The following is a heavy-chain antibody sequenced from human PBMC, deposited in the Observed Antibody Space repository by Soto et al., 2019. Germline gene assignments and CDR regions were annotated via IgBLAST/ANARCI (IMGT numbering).Heavy chain of an antibody. J-gene: IGHJ4*02. CDR1: GGSIIIGDYY. V-gene: IGHV4-30-4*01. CDR2: IFHTGST. Sequence: PSETLSLTCTVSGGSIIIGDYYWSWIRQSPGKGLEWIGYIFHTGSTYYNPSLKSRVAISVDTSRNQFSLKVNSVTAADTAMYYCAREHTESHFFDSRGQGTPVTVSS. CDR3: AREHTESHFFDS. D-gene: IGHD5-18*01.